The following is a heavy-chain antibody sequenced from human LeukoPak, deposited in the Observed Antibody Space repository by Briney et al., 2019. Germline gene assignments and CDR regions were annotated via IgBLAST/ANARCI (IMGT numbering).Heavy chain of an antibody. D-gene: IGHD3-10*01. Sequence: SETLSLTCTVSGGSISSYYWSWIRQPAGKGLEWIGRIYTSGSTNYNPSLKSRVTMSVDTSKNQFSLKLSSVTAADTAVYYCARTRSPYGSGNNYFDYWGQGTLVTFSS. CDR3: ARTRSPYGSGNNYFDY. CDR2: IYTSGST. CDR1: GGSISSYY. J-gene: IGHJ4*02. V-gene: IGHV4-4*07.